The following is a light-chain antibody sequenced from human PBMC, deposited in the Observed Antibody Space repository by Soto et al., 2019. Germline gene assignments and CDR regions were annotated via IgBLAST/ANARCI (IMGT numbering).Light chain of an antibody. V-gene: IGKV1-5*01. CDR1: QSIARW. Sequence: DIQMTQSPSTLSASVGDRVTITCRASQSIARWVAWYQQKPGKAPKLLIYDASNLESGVPSRFSGSGSGTEFTLTIISLQPDDFETYYCQQYNSYWTFGPGTKVEIK. J-gene: IGKJ1*01. CDR2: DAS. CDR3: QQYNSYWT.